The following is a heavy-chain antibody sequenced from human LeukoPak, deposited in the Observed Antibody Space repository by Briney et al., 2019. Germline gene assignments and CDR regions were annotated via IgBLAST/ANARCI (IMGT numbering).Heavy chain of an antibody. CDR1: GYTLTELS. CDR2: FDPEDGET. Sequence: GASVKVSCKVSGYTLTELSMHWVRQAPGKGLEWMGGFDPEDGETIYAQEFQGRVTMTEDTSTDTAYMELSSLRSEDTAVYYCATETRGLVGRGPYYFDYWGQGTLVTISS. CDR3: ATETRGLVGRGPYYFDY. D-gene: IGHD3/OR15-3a*01. J-gene: IGHJ4*02. V-gene: IGHV1-24*01.